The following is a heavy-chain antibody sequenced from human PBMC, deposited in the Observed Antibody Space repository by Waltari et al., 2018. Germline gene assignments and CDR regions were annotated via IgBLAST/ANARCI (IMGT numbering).Heavy chain of an antibody. V-gene: IGHV3-74*01. CDR2: ITTDVTST. CDR3: VREGHDYYNEGDAFDI. Sequence: EVQLVESGGGLVQSGGSLRLSCAASVFSISRYWIHWVRQAPGKGLVWVSHITTDVTSTNYADSVKGRFTISRDSAKKTLYLQMNSLRAEDTALYYCVREGHDYYNEGDAFDIWGHGTMVTVSS. CDR1: VFSISRYW. D-gene: IGHD2-21*02. J-gene: IGHJ3*02.